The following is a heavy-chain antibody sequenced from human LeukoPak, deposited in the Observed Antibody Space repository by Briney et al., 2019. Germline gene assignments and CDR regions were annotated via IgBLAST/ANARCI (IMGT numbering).Heavy chain of an antibody. CDR2: ISYDGSNK. CDR1: GFTFSSYG. Sequence: PGGSLRLSCAASGFTFSSYGMHWVRQAPGKGLEWVAVISYDGSNKYYADSVKGRFTISRDNSKNTLYLQMNSLKTEDTAVYYCTRDVYDYVWGSYRYFRYYYYMDVWGKGTTVTVSS. V-gene: IGHV3-30*03. CDR3: TRDVYDYVWGSYRYFRYYYYMDV. J-gene: IGHJ6*03. D-gene: IGHD3-16*02.